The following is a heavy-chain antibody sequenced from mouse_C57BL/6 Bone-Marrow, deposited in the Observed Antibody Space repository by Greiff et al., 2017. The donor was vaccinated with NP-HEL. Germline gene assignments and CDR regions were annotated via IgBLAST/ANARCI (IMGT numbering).Heavy chain of an antibody. J-gene: IGHJ4*01. V-gene: IGHV10-1*01. Sequence: EVKLMESGGGLVQPKGSLKLSCAASGFSFNTYAMNWVRQAPGKGLEWVARIRSKSNNYATYYAESVKDRFTISRDDSESMLYLQMNNLKTEDTAMYYCVRQRGAMDYWGQGTSVTVSS. CDR3: VRQRGAMDY. CDR1: GFSFNTYA. CDR2: IRSKSNNYAT.